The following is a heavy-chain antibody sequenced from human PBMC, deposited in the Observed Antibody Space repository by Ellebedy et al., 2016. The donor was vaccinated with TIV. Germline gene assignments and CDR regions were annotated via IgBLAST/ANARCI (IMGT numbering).Heavy chain of an antibody. V-gene: IGHV4-59*12. CDR1: GGSISSYY. D-gene: IGHD2-15*01. Sequence: MPSETLSLTCTVSGGSISSYYWSWIRQPPGKGLEWIGFIYDSGSTNYNPSLKSRVTISVDTSKNQFSLKLSSVTAADTAVYYCASSPLGYCSGGSSYVGVFAFDIWGQGTMVTVSS. CDR2: IYDSGST. J-gene: IGHJ3*02. CDR3: ASSPLGYCSGGSSYVGVFAFDI.